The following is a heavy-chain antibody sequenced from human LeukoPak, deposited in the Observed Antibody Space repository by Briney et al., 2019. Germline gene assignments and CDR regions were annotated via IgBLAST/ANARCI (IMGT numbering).Heavy chain of an antibody. CDR2: IYTSGST. CDR3: ASTTYYYDSSGYYFLDY. D-gene: IGHD3-22*01. Sequence: SETLSLICTVSGDSISSYYWSWIRQPAGKGLEWIGRIYTSGSTNCNPSLKNRVTMSVDTSKNQFSLKLSSVTAADTAVYYCASTTYYYDSSGYYFLDYWGQGTLVTVSS. CDR1: GDSISSYY. J-gene: IGHJ4*02. V-gene: IGHV4-4*07.